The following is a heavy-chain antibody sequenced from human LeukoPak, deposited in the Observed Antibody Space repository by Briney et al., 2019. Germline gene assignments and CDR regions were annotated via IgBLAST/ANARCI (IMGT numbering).Heavy chain of an antibody. V-gene: IGHV3-33*01. CDR1: GFPFSSYG. Sequence: GRSLRLSCTASGFPFSSYGMHWVRQAPGKGLVWVTVIWPDGSIKYYADSVKGRFTVSRDNSKNTLYLQMNSLRAEDTAVYYCARHDYAYDWDYWGQGTLVTVSS. D-gene: IGHD4/OR15-4a*01. J-gene: IGHJ4*02. CDR2: IWPDGSIK. CDR3: ARHDYAYDWDY.